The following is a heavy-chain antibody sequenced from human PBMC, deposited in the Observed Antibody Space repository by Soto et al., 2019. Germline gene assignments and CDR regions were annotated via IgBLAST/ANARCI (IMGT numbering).Heavy chain of an antibody. V-gene: IGHV4-4*07. CDR1: GDFISYYS. CDR2: VYSTGTI. Sequence: SETLSLTCTVSGDFISYYSWAWIRQSAGKGLEWIGRVYSTGTIFYNPSLKSRATMSVDTSKNQFSLKLTSVNAADTAVYYCARADFARNTPALDPWGQGTLVTIYS. D-gene: IGHD2-2*01. CDR3: ARADFARNTPALDP. J-gene: IGHJ5*02.